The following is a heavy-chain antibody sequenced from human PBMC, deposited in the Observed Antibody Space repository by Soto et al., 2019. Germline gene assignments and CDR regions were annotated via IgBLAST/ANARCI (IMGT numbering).Heavy chain of an antibody. V-gene: IGHV3-30-3*01. CDR3: ARDGYNSGLLDY. CDR1: GFTFSSYA. Sequence: GGSLRLSCAASGFTFSSYAMHWVRQAPGKGLEWVAVISYDGSNKYYADSVKGRFTISRDNSKNTLYLQMNSLRAEDTAVYYCARDGYNSGLLDYWGQGTLVTVPS. CDR2: ISYDGSNK. J-gene: IGHJ4*02. D-gene: IGHD1-1*01.